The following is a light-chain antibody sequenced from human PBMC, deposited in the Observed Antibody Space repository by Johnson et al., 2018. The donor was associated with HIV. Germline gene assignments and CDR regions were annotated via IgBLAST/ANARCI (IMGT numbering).Light chain of an antibody. CDR1: SSNIGNNY. V-gene: IGLV1-51*01. J-gene: IGLJ1*01. Sequence: QSVLTQPPSVSAAPGQKVTISCSGSSSNIGNNYVSWYQQVPGTAPKLLIYDNNRRPSGIPDRFSGSKSGTSATLAITGLQTGDEAGYYCGTCDSSLNTGYVFGTGTKVPVL. CDR3: GTCDSSLNTGYV. CDR2: DNN.